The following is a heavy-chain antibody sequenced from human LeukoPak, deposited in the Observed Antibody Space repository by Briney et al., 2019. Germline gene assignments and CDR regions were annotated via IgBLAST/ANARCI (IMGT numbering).Heavy chain of an antibody. CDR1: GYSISSGYY. V-gene: IGHV4-38-2*02. J-gene: IGHJ4*02. Sequence: PSETLSLTCTVSGYSISSGYYWGWIRQPPGEGLEWIGSIYHSGSTYYNPSLKSRVTISVDTSKNQFSLKVRSVTAADTAVYYCARGNGGDSVLASWWGQGTLVTVSS. CDR3: ARGNGGDSVLASW. CDR2: IYHSGST. D-gene: IGHD2-21*02.